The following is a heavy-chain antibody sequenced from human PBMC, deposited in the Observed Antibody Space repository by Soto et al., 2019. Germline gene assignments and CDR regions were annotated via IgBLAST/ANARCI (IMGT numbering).Heavy chain of an antibody. D-gene: IGHD3-9*01. J-gene: IGHJ4*02. CDR3: ARGRGGLRYFDWSPLRFDY. CDR2: INHSGST. CDR1: GGSFSGYY. Sequence: PSETLSLTCTVYGGSFSGYYWSWIRQPPGKGLEWIGEINHSGSTNYNPSLKSRVTISVGTSKNQFSLKLSSVTAADTAVYYCARGRGGLRYFDWSPLRFDYWGQGTLVTVSS. V-gene: IGHV4-34*01.